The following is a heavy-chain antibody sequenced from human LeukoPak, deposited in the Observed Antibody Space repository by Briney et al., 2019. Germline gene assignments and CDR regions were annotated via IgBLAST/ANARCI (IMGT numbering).Heavy chain of an antibody. CDR1: GFTFSSYA. CDR3: AKGLAVTTLGYFEY. Sequence: GGSLRLSCAASGFTFSSYAMSWVRQAPGKGLEWVSGIVGSGASTYYADSVRGRFTISRDNSRSTLYLQMNSLRAEDTAVYYCAKGLAVTTLGYFEYWGQGTLVTVSS. J-gene: IGHJ4*02. CDR2: IVGSGAST. V-gene: IGHV3-23*01. D-gene: IGHD4-17*01.